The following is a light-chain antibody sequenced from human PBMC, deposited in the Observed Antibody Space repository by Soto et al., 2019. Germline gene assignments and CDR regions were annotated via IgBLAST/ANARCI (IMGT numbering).Light chain of an antibody. J-gene: IGKJ4*01. CDR2: GAT. Sequence: DIQLTQSPSSVSASVGGRVTITCRASQDINSWLAWYQQKPGKAPKLLIDGATTLQSGVPSRFGGSGSGTDSSLTISNLQPEDFATYYCQQGNSFPVTFGGGTKVDIK. CDR3: QQGNSFPVT. V-gene: IGKV1-12*01. CDR1: QDINSW.